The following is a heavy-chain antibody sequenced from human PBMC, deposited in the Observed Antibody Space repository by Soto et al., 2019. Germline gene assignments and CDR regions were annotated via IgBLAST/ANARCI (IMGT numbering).Heavy chain of an antibody. Sequence: ASVKVSFKASGGTFSSYAISWVRQAPGQGLEWMGGIIPIFGTANYAQKFQGRVAITADESMSTAYMELSSLRSEDTAVYYCARERGSSIAAAGTINYYYGMDVWGQGTTVTVSS. CDR1: GGTFSSYA. J-gene: IGHJ6*02. CDR3: ARERGSSIAAAGTINYYYGMDV. D-gene: IGHD6-13*01. V-gene: IGHV1-69*13. CDR2: IIPIFGTA.